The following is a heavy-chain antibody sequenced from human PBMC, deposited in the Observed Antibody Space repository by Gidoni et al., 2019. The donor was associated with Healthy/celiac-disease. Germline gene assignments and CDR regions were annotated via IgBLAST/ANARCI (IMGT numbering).Heavy chain of an antibody. CDR1: GGSISSYY. D-gene: IGHD3-3*01. J-gene: IGHJ4*02. Sequence: QVQLQESGPGLVKPSETLSLTCTVSGGSISSYYWSWIRQPPGKGLEWIGYIYYSGSPNYNPSLKSRVTISVDTSKNQFSLKLSSVTAADTAVYYCASVRSGYPTTFDYWGQGTLVTVSS. CDR2: IYYSGSP. CDR3: ASVRSGYPTTFDY. V-gene: IGHV4-59*01.